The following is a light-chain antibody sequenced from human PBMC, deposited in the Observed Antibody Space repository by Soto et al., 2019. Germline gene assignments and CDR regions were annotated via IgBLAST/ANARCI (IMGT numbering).Light chain of an antibody. CDR3: QLYAYSPIS. CDR1: QSVSIL. CDR2: GAS. J-gene: IGKJ5*01. V-gene: IGKV3-20*01. Sequence: IVITLSPVTLSVSPRERATLSCRASQSVSILLAWYQQKPGQAPRLLIYGASSRATGIPDRFSGSGSGTDFTLTIIRLEPEDFAVYYCQLYAYSPISFAQGARQEI.